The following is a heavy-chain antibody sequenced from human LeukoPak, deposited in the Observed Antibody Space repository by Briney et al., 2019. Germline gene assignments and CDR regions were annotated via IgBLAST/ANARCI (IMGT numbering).Heavy chain of an antibody. CDR3: AKDLSLEWNYGYYFDY. V-gene: IGHV3-23*01. D-gene: IGHD1-7*01. CDR2: ISGSGGST. J-gene: IGHJ4*02. Sequence: GGSLRLSCAASGFTFSSYAMSWVRQAPGKGLEWVSAISGSGGSTYYADSVKGRFTISRDNSKNTLYLQMNSLRAEDTAVYYCAKDLSLEWNYGYYFDYWGQGTLVTVSS. CDR1: GFTFSSYA.